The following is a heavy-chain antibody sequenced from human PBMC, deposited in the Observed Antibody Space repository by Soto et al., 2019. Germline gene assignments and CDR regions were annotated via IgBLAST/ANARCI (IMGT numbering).Heavy chain of an antibody. D-gene: IGHD1-1*01. V-gene: IGHV3-53*01. CDR2: LYSSDGT. CDR3: ATWLQREHAFDI. J-gene: IGHJ3*02. Sequence: DVQLEESGGGLIQPGGSLRLSFAASGFSFSGKNYLTWVRQAPGKGLEWVSALYSSDGTYYADSVKGRLSVYRDNSKNSFYLQLHSLRPEDTALYFCATWLQREHAFDIWGLGTMVTVSS. CDR1: GFSFSGKNY.